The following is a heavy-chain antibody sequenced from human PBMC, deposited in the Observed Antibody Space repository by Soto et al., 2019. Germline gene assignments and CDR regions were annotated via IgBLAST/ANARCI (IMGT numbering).Heavy chain of an antibody. CDR2: IYYSGST. D-gene: IGHD3-10*01. CDR3: ASMGRWQMVRGVNANWFDP. J-gene: IGHJ5*02. CDR1: GGSISSYY. V-gene: IGHV4-59*01. Sequence: QVQLQESGPGLVKPSETLSLTCTVSGGSISSYYWSWIRQPPGKGLEWIGYIYYSGSTNYNPSLQLRVTISVDTSKNQFSLKLSSVTAADTAVYYCASMGRWQMVRGVNANWFDPWGPGTLVTVSS.